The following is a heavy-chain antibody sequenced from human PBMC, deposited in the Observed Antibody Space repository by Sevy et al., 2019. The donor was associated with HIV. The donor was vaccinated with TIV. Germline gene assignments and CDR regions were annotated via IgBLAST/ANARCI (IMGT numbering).Heavy chain of an antibody. V-gene: IGHV3-23*01. CDR1: GFTFSSYA. CDR3: AKWKEFGNYFDY. Sequence: GGYLRLSCAASGFTFSSYAMSWVRQAPGKGLEWVSAISGRGGSTYYADSVKGRFTISRDNSKNTLYLQMNSLRAEDTAVYHCAKWKEFGNYFDYWGQGTLVTVSS. CDR2: ISGRGGST. J-gene: IGHJ4*02. D-gene: IGHD3-10*01.